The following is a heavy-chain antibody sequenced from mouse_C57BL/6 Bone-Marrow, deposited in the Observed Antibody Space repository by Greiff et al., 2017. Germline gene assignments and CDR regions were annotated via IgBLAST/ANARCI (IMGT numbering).Heavy chain of an antibody. CDR1: GYTFTSYW. V-gene: IGHV1-55*01. Sequence: QVQLQQPGAELVKPGASVKMSCKASGYTFTSYWITWVKQRPGQGLEWIGDIYPGSGSTNYNEKFKSKATLTVDPSSSTAYMQLSSLTSEDSAVYYCGGYGSSQFAYWGQGTLVTVSA. J-gene: IGHJ3*01. D-gene: IGHD1-1*01. CDR3: GGYGSSQFAY. CDR2: IYPGSGST.